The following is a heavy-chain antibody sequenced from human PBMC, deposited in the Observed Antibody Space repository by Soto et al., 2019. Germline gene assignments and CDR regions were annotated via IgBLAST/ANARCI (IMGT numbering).Heavy chain of an antibody. CDR2: IIPNLGRA. Sequence: QVQLVQSGAEVKKPGSSVKVSCKASGGTFSSHTISWVRQVPGQGLEWMGRIIPNLGRANYAQKFQGTPTITADKSTGKAYMELSRLRSEDTAVYYCARDSSVRSFGDGVWFDPWGQGTLVTVSS. D-gene: IGHD3-3*01. CDR1: GGTFSSHT. CDR3: ARDSSVRSFGDGVWFDP. V-gene: IGHV1-69*08. J-gene: IGHJ5*02.